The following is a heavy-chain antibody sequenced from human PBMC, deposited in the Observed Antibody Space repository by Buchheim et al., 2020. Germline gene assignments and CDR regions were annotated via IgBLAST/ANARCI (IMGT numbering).Heavy chain of an antibody. J-gene: IGHJ5*02. Sequence: QVQLVESGGGLVKPGGSLRLSCAASGFIFSDYYMSWIRRTPGKGLEWLASISTSSAYTYYADSVKGRFTIYRDNAKKSLYLQMNSLRVEDSAIYYCARDLTGTYWFDPWGQGTL. V-gene: IGHV3-11*06. CDR1: GFIFSDYY. D-gene: IGHD1-7*01. CDR3: ARDLTGTYWFDP. CDR2: ISTSSAYT.